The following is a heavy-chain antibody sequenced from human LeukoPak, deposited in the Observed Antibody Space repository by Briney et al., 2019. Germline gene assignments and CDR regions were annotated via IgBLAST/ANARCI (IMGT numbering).Heavy chain of an antibody. J-gene: IGHJ4*02. CDR1: GGSISSYY. D-gene: IGHD3-22*01. CDR3: ARDAYDSSGYYWNGY. CDR2: IYYTGSN. Sequence: SETLSLTCAVSGGSISSYYWNWIRQPPGRGLEWIGYIYYTGSNKYNPSLRGRVSISVDTSKNQFSLKLSSVTAADTAVYYCARDAYDSSGYYWNGYWGQGTLVTVSS. V-gene: IGHV4-59*12.